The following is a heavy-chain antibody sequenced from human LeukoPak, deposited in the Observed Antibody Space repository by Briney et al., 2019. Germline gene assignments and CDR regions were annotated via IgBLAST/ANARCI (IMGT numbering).Heavy chain of an antibody. CDR1: GFTFSSYA. CDR3: AKSPYYDYVWGSYPPEDY. V-gene: IGHV3-23*01. D-gene: IGHD3-16*02. CDR2: ISGSGGST. Sequence: GGSLRLSCAASGFTFSSYAMSWVRQAPGKGLEWVSAISGSGGSTYYADSVKGQFTISRDNSKNTLYLQMNSLRAEDTAVYYCAKSPYYDYVWGSYPPEDYWGQGTLVTVSS. J-gene: IGHJ4*02.